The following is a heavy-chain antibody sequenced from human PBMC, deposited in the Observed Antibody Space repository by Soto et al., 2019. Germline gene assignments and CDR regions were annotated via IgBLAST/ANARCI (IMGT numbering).Heavy chain of an antibody. CDR3: AKDQSSWNTGGSCYLDY. CDR2: ISGSGGST. V-gene: IGHV3-23*01. D-gene: IGHD2-15*01. Sequence: HCKAAAEGNCGGHAVSWVRQGKGKGLEWVSAISGSGGSTYYADSVKGRFTISRDNSKNTLYLQMNSLRAEDTAVYYCAKDQSSWNTGGSCYLDYWAQGTLLTV. J-gene: IGHJ4*02. CDR1: EGNCGGHA.